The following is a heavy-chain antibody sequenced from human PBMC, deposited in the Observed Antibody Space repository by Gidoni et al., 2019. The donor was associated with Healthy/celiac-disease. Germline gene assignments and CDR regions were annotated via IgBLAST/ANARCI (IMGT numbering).Heavy chain of an antibody. Sequence: QVQLVQSGAEVKKPGSSVKVSCKASGGHFSSYAISWVRQAPGQGLEWMGGIIPIFGTANYAQEFQGRVTITADESTSTAYMELSSLRSEDTAVYYCARDSRIAAAVSAFDIWGQGTMVTVYS. CDR2: IIPIFGTA. CDR1: GGHFSSYA. D-gene: IGHD6-13*01. J-gene: IGHJ3*02. CDR3: ARDSRIAAAVSAFDI. V-gene: IGHV1-69*01.